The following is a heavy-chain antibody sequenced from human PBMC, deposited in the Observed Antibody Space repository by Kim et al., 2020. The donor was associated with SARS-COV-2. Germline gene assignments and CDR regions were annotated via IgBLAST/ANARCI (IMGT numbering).Heavy chain of an antibody. CDR2: INIGDGNT. CDR3: ARGGPFSGSGSPFDF. V-gene: IGHV1-3*04. CDR1: GYIFSKNG. J-gene: IGHJ4*02. D-gene: IGHD3-10*01. Sequence: ASVKVSCKASGYIFSKNGMDWVRQAGQSLEWMGWINIGDGNTEYSEKFHGRLTITRDTSASATYLELSSLTSEDTAVYYCARGGPFSGSGSPFDFWGQGTLVTVSS.